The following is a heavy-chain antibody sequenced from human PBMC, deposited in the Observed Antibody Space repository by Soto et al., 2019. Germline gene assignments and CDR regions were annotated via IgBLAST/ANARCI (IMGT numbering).Heavy chain of an antibody. CDR2: ITPSGDYT. CDR1: GFTFNNYA. D-gene: IGHD2-8*01. Sequence: EVQRLESGGAWVQPGGSLRLSCAASGFTFNNYAMSWVRQAPGKGLEWVSAITPSGDYTYYADSVKGRFTISRDNPDNTLFLQMNSLRAEDTAVYYCAKDSAMVYAVDLAFAYWGQGTLVTVS. V-gene: IGHV3-23*01. J-gene: IGHJ4*02. CDR3: AKDSAMVYAVDLAFAY.